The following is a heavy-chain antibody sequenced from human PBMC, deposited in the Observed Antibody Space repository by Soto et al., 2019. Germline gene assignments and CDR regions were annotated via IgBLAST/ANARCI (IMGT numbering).Heavy chain of an antibody. Sequence: PGGSLRLSCAASGFTFSSYEMNWVRQAPGKGLEWVSYISSSGSTIYYADSVKGRFTISRDNAKNSLYLQMNSLRAEDTAVYYCAREGDGSGSYYMGYGMDVWGQGTTVTVSS. J-gene: IGHJ6*02. D-gene: IGHD3-10*01. V-gene: IGHV3-48*03. CDR2: ISSSGSTI. CDR3: AREGDGSGSYYMGYGMDV. CDR1: GFTFSSYE.